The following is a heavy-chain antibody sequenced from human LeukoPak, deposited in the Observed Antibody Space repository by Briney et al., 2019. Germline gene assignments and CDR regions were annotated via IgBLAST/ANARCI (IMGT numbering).Heavy chain of an antibody. CDR3: AKSFMEQWLVPYFDY. CDR1: GFTFSRHG. V-gene: IGHV3-30*18. J-gene: IGHJ4*02. Sequence: GGSLRLSCAASGFTFSRHGMHWVRQAPGKGLEWVAVISYDGSNKYYADSVMGRFTISRDNSKNTLHLQMNSLRVEDTAVYYCAKSFMEQWLVPYFDYWGQGTLVTVSS. D-gene: IGHD6-19*01. CDR2: ISYDGSNK.